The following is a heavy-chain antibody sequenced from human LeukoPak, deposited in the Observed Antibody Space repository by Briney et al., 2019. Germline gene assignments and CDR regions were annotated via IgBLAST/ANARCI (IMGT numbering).Heavy chain of an antibody. CDR1: GGSISSYY. CDR3: ARGPFGYSSGWYEDY. V-gene: IGHV4-59*01. Sequence: SETLSLTCTVSGGSISSYYWSWIRQPPGKGLEWIGYIYYSGSTNYNPSLKSRVTISVDTSKNQFSLKLSSVTAADTAVYYCARGPFGYSSGWYEDYWGQGTLVTVSS. J-gene: IGHJ4*02. CDR2: IYYSGST. D-gene: IGHD6-13*01.